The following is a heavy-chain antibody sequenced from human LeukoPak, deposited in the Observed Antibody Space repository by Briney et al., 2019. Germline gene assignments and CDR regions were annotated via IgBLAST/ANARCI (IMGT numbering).Heavy chain of an antibody. Sequence: EASVKVSCKVSGYTLTELSMHWVRQAPGKGLEWMGGFDPEDGETIYAQKFQGRVTMTEDTSTDTAYMELSSLRSEDTAVYYCATDLYCSSTSCPDYWGQGTLVTVSS. D-gene: IGHD2-2*01. V-gene: IGHV1-24*01. J-gene: IGHJ4*02. CDR3: ATDLYCSSTSCPDY. CDR2: FDPEDGET. CDR1: GYTLTELS.